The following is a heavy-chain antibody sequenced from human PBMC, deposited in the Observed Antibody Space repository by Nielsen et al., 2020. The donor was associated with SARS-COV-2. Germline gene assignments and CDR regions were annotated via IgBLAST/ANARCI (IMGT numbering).Heavy chain of an antibody. CDR3: ARDLWQLASGAFDI. V-gene: IGHV1-18*01. CDR2: ISAYNGNT. D-gene: IGHD6-6*01. CDR1: GYTFTSYG. Sequence: SVKVSCKASGYTFTSYGISWVRQAPGQGLEWMGWISAYNGNTNYAQKLQGRVTMTTDTSTSTAYMELRSLRSDDTAVYYCARDLWQLASGAFDIWGQGTMVTVSS. J-gene: IGHJ3*02.